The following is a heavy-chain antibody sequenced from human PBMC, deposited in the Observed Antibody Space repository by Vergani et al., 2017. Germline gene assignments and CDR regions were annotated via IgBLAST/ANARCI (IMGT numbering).Heavy chain of an antibody. CDR2: ISAYNGNT. CDR3: ARDIVATRGIYYGMDV. Sequence: QVQLVQSGSELKKPGASVKVSCKASGYTFTSYGISWVRQAPGQGLEWMGWISAYNGNTNYAQKLQGRVTITADESTSTAYMELSSLRSEDTAVYYCARDIVATRGIYYGMDVWGQGTTVTVSS. J-gene: IGHJ6*02. V-gene: IGHV1-18*01. CDR1: GYTFTSYG. D-gene: IGHD5-12*01.